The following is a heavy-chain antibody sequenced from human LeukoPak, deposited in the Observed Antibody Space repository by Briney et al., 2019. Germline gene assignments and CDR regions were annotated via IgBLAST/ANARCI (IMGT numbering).Heavy chain of an antibody. CDR2: ISRSSSTI. CDR1: GFTFSSYS. J-gene: IGHJ4*02. Sequence: HPGGSLRLSCAASGFTFSSYSMNWVRQAPGKGLEWVSYISRSSSTIYYADSVKSRFTISRDNAKNSLYLQMYSLRAEDRAVYYCARDRVPDIFDYWGERTLVTVSS. CDR3: ARDRVPDIFDY. D-gene: IGHD2-2*01. V-gene: IGHV3-48*01.